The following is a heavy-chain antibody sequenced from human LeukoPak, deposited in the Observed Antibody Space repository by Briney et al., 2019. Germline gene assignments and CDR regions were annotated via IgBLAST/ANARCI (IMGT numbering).Heavy chain of an antibody. V-gene: IGHV1-18*01. CDR3: ARQVGATHPFDY. D-gene: IGHD1-26*01. J-gene: IGHJ4*02. Sequence: ASVKVSCKACGYTFTSYGISWVRQAPGQGLEWMGWISAYSGNTNYAQKLQGRVTMTTDTSTSTAYMELRSLRSDDTAVYYCARQVGATHPFDYWGQGTLVTVSS. CDR1: GYTFTSYG. CDR2: ISAYSGNT.